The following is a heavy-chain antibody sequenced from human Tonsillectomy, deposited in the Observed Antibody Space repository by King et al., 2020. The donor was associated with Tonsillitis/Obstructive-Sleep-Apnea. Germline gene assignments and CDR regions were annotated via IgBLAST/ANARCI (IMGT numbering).Heavy chain of an antibody. V-gene: IGHV4-59*01. J-gene: IGHJ3*02. CDR1: GGSISSYY. CDR2: IYYSGST. D-gene: IGHD5-24*01. CDR3: ARAEVELATINAFDI. Sequence: VQLQESGPGLVKPSETLSLTCTVSGGSISSYYWSWIRQPPGKGLEWIGYIYYSGSTNYNPSLKSRVTISVDTSKNQFSLKLSSVTAADTAVYYCARAEVELATINAFDIWGQGTMVTVSS.